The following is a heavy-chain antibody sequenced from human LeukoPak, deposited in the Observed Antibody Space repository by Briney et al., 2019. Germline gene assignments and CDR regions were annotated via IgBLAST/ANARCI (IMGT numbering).Heavy chain of an antibody. J-gene: IGHJ6*03. CDR2: IWYDGSNK. V-gene: IGHV3-33*06. CDR1: GFTFSSYG. Sequence: GGSLRLSCAASGFTFSSYGMHWVRQAPGKGLEWVAVIWYDGSNKYYADSVKGRFTISRDNSKNTLYLQMNSLRAEDTAVYYCAKDISDYGGYYYYYMDVWGKGTTVTVSS. D-gene: IGHD4/OR15-4a*01. CDR3: AKDISDYGGYYYYYMDV.